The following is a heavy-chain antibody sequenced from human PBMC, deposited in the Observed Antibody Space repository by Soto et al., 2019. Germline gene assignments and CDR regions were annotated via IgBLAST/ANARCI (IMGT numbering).Heavy chain of an antibody. D-gene: IGHD6-6*01. CDR2: INHSGST. J-gene: IGHJ4*02. Sequence: SETLSLTCAVYGGSFSGYYWSWIRQPPGKGLEWIGEINHSGSTNYDPSLKSRVTISVDTSKNQFSLKLSSVTAADTAVYYCARGGGSSSQKSVFDYWGQGTLVTVSS. V-gene: IGHV4-34*01. CDR1: GGSFSGYY. CDR3: ARGGGSSSQKSVFDY.